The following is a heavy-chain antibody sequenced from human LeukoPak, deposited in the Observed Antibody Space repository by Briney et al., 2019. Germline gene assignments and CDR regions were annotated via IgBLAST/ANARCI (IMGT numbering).Heavy chain of an antibody. CDR2: IYYSGST. Sequence: PSETLSLTCTVSGVSISSYYWSWIRQPPGKGLEWIGYIYYSGSTNYNPSLKSRVTISVDTSKNQFSLKLRSVTAADTAVYYCARMGRIAARPYYYYMDVWGKGTTVTVSS. J-gene: IGHJ6*03. CDR1: GVSISSYY. V-gene: IGHV4-59*01. D-gene: IGHD6-6*01. CDR3: ARMGRIAARPYYYYMDV.